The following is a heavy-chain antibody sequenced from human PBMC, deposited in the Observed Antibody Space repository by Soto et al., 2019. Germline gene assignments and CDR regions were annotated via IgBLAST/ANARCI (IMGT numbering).Heavy chain of an antibody. V-gene: IGHV3-64D*06. CDR1: GCNCIDFA. J-gene: IGHJ6*02. D-gene: IGHD2-15*01. Sequence: WRPLLVSWSASGCNCIDFAMRWISQTTGKGLEYFSAISSNGGSTYYADSVKGRFTISRDNSKNTLYLQMSSLRAEDAAVYYCVKGPVVAATEYYYGMDVWGQGTTVTVSS. CDR3: VKGPVVAATEYYYGMDV. CDR2: ISSNGGST.